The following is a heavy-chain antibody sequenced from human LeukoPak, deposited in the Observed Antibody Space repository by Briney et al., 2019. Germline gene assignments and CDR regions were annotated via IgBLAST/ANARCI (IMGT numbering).Heavy chain of an antibody. V-gene: IGHV3-23*01. CDR1: GFTFSSYA. J-gene: IGHJ4*02. D-gene: IGHD4-4*01. CDR2: ISGSGGST. Sequence: GGSLRLSCAASGFTFSSYAMSWVRQAPGKGLEWVSAISGSGGSTYYADSVKGRFTISRDNSKNTPYLQMNSLRAEDTAVYYCASDYSNYGSYFDYWGQGTLVTVSS. CDR3: ASDYSNYGSYFDY.